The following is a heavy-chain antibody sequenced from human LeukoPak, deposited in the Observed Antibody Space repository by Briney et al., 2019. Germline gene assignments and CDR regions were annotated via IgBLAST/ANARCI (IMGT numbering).Heavy chain of an antibody. CDR1: GGSISRSNW. D-gene: IGHD3-22*01. V-gene: IGHV4-4*02. CDR3: ARGGRDYYDSGGPTYYFDY. J-gene: IGHJ4*02. Sequence: RPSGTLSLTCGVSGGSISRSNWWSWVRQPPGKGLEWIGEIYHSGSTNFNPSLKSRVTISVDKSKNQFSLKLSSVTAADTAVYYCARGGRDYYDSGGPTYYFDYWGQGTLVTVSS. CDR2: IYHSGST.